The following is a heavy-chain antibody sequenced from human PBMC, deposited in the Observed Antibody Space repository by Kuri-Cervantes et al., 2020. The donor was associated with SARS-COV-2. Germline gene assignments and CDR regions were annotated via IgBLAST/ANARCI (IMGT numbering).Heavy chain of an antibody. J-gene: IGHJ6*03. Sequence: SCTVSGGSISSGGYYWSWIRQPPGKGLEWIGYIYHSGSTYYNPSLKSRVTISVDRSKNQFSLKLSSVTAADTAVYYCARAPGRDCSSTSCYRVPDYYYMDVWGKGTTVTVSS. CDR3: ARAPGRDCSSTSCYRVPDYYYMDV. CDR2: IYHSGST. V-gene: IGHV4-30-2*01. D-gene: IGHD2-2*01. CDR1: GGSISSGGYY.